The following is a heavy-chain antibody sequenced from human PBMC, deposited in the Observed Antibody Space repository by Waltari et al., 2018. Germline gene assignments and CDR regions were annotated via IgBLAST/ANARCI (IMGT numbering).Heavy chain of an antibody. Sequence: QVQLQESGPGLVKPSETLSLTCTVSGGSISSYYWSWIRQPPGRGLEWIGYIHYSGRTDDNPSLKSRVTIAVATSKNQFSLKLSAVTAADTAVYYCARDLSGYDFWRVNNWFDPWGQGTLVTVSS. CDR3: ARDLSGYDFWRVNNWFDP. D-gene: IGHD3-3*01. CDR2: IHYSGRT. J-gene: IGHJ5*02. V-gene: IGHV4-59*01. CDR1: GGSISSYY.